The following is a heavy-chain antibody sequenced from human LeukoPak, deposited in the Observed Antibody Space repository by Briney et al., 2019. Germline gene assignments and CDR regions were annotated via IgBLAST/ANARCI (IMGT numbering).Heavy chain of an antibody. V-gene: IGHV1-24*01. CDR2: FDPEDGET. CDR3: ATGYYIAAHISFDY. CDR1: GYTLTELS. D-gene: IGHD6-13*01. Sequence: ASVKVSCKVSGYTLTELSMHWVRQAPGKGLEWMGGFDPEDGETIYAQKFQGRVTMTEDTSTDTAYMELSSLRSEDTAVYYCATGYYIAAHISFDYWGQGTLVTVSS. J-gene: IGHJ4*02.